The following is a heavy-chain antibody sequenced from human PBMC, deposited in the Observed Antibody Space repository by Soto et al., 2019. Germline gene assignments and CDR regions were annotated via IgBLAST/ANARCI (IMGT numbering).Heavy chain of an antibody. D-gene: IGHD3-10*01. CDR3: ATERITMVRGAPNRDY. Sequence: GGSLRLSCAASGFTFSSYWMSWVRQAPGKGLEWVANIKQDGSEKYYVDSVKGRFTISRDNAKNSLYLQMNSLRAEDTAVYYCATERITMVRGAPNRDYWAQGTLVTVSS. V-gene: IGHV3-7*01. CDR1: GFTFSSYW. J-gene: IGHJ4*02. CDR2: IKQDGSEK.